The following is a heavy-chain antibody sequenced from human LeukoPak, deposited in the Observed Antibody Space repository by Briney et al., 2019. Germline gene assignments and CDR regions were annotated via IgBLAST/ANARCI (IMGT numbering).Heavy chain of an antibody. J-gene: IGHJ6*02. CDR2: INHSGST. Sequence: SETLSLTCAVYGGSFSGYYWSWIRQPPGKGLEWIGEINHSGSTNYNPSLKSRVTILVDTSKNQFSLKLSSVTAADTAVYYCARRHGDYYYYGMDVWGQGTTVTVSS. D-gene: IGHD4-17*01. CDR3: ARRHGDYYYYGMDV. V-gene: IGHV4-34*01. CDR1: GGSFSGYY.